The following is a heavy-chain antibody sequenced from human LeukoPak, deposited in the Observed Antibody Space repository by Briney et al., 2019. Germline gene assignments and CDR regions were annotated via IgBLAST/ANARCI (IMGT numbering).Heavy chain of an antibody. D-gene: IGHD6-13*01. J-gene: IGHJ4*02. CDR3: AIGRGGQQLGDY. V-gene: IGHV5-51*01. Sequence: GESLKISCKHSEYSFPNYCIGWVRQMPGKGLEWMGIIYPDDSDTRYSPSFQGQVTISADRSISTAYLQCSSLRASDTAMYYCAIGRGGQQLGDYWGQGTLVTVSS. CDR1: EYSFPNYC. CDR2: IYPDDSDT.